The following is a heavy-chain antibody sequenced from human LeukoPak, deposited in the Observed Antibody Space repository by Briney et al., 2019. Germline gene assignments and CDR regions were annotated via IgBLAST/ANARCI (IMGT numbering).Heavy chain of an antibody. J-gene: IGHJ4*02. V-gene: IGHV1-18*01. Sequence: ASVTVSCKASGYSFTSYGFSWVRQAPGQGLEWMGWISAYNGNTNYAQKLQGRVTLTTDTSTSTAYMELRSLRSDDTAVYYCARVYVYGDYLGYWGQGTLVTVSS. CDR1: GYSFTSYG. CDR2: ISAYNGNT. CDR3: ARVYVYGDYLGY. D-gene: IGHD4-17*01.